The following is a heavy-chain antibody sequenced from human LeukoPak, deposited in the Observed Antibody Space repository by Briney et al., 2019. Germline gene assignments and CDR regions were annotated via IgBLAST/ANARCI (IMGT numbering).Heavy chain of an antibody. V-gene: IGHV1-18*01. CDR3: ATVSYYYDSSDYPSDY. CDR1: GYTFTSYG. Sequence: GASVKVSCKASGYTFTSYGISWVRQAPGQGLEWMGWISAYNGNTNYAQKLQGRVTMTTDTSTSTAYMELRSLRSDDTAVYYCATVSYYYDSSDYPSDYWGQGTLVTVSS. J-gene: IGHJ4*02. D-gene: IGHD3-22*01. CDR2: ISAYNGNT.